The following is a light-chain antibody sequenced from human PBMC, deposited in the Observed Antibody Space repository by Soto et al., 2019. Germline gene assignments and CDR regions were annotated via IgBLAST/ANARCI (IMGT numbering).Light chain of an antibody. Sequence: EVVLKQSPATLSVSPGERATLSCRASESVSSNLAWYQQRPGQAPRLVIYGASTRATGIPARFSGGGSGTEFTLTISSLQSEDFAVYYCQQYGSSGTFGQGTKVDI. CDR1: ESVSSN. V-gene: IGKV3-15*01. CDR2: GAS. CDR3: QQYGSSGT. J-gene: IGKJ1*01.